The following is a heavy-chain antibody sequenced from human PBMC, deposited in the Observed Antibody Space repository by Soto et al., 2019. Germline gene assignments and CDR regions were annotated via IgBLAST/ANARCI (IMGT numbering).Heavy chain of an antibody. J-gene: IGHJ4*02. Sequence: EVQLLDSGGGLVQPGESLTLACAASGFIFSNYAMSWLRQAPGKGLEWVSAISVGDGPTYYADSVKGRSTISRDSSRNTLYLQMNSLKAEDTVVYYCVLGTSYSWDYWGQGTLVTVS. V-gene: IGHV3-23*01. CDR1: GFIFSNYA. CDR3: VLGTSYSWDY. CDR2: ISVGDGPT. D-gene: IGHD2-15*01.